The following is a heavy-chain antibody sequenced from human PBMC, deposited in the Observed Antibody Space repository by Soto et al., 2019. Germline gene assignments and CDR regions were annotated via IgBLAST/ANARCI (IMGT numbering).Heavy chain of an antibody. D-gene: IGHD2-15*01. Sequence: SEALSLTCTVSGGTISSCRYYLGWFRQPPGKGLEWIGSIYYSGSTYYNPSLKSRVTISVDTSKNQFSLKLSSVTAADTAVYYCARHTPAISISDHWGQGTLVTVS. CDR1: GGTISSCRYY. CDR2: IYYSGST. V-gene: IGHV4-39*01. CDR3: ARHTPAISISDH. J-gene: IGHJ4*02.